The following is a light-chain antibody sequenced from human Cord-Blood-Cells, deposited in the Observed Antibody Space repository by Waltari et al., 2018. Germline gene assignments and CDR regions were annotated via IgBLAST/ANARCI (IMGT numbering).Light chain of an antibody. CDR2: AAS. J-gene: IGKJ5*01. CDR3: QQIYSTPT. CDR1: QSISSY. Sequence: DVQMTQSQSSLSASVGDRVTITCRASQSISSYLNWYQQKPGKAPKFLICAASNLQSGVLSRFSGSGSGTDFTLTISSLQPEDFVSYYCQQIYSTPTFGQGTRLEIK. V-gene: IGKV1-39*01.